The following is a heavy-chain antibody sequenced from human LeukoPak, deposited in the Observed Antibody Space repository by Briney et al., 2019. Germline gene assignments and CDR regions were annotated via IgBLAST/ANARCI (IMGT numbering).Heavy chain of an antibody. CDR2: IFYRESFSYGGTT. CDR1: GVSISGYY. D-gene: IGHD3-10*01. J-gene: IGHJ4*02. V-gene: IGHV4-59*08. Sequence: SETLSLTCTVSGVSISGYYWIWIRQSPGRGLEYIGSIFYRESFSYGGTTFYNPSLQSRVTISVDTSKNAFSLRLTSVTAADTAVYFCARQISGHKDYWGQGTLVAVSS. CDR3: ARQISGHKDY.